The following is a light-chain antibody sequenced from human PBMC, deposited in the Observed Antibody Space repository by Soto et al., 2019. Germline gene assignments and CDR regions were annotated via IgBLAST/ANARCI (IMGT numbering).Light chain of an antibody. J-gene: IGKJ4*01. V-gene: IGKV1-39*01. CDR3: QHSYSPSIT. CDR1: QNINDY. CDR2: AAS. Sequence: DIQMTQSPSSLSASVGDRVTIACRASQNINDYINWYQQRPGKAPNLLIYAASSLQSGVPSRFSGSGSGTDFTLTINSLQLEDFATYFCQHSYSPSITFGGGTKVEIK.